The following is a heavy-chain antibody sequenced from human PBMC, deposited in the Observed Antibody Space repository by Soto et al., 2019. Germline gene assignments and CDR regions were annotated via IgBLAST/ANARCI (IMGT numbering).Heavy chain of an antibody. J-gene: IGHJ3*02. CDR1: GFSFDSFA. Sequence: GGPLRLACAASGFSFDSFAMSWVRQAPGKGLEWVSTISAGGGGMYYADSVKGPFTISRDNSKNTLYLQMNSLKTEDTAVYYCTRFAFDIWGQGTMVTVSS. V-gene: IGHV3-23*01. CDR3: TRFAFDI. CDR2: ISAGGGGM.